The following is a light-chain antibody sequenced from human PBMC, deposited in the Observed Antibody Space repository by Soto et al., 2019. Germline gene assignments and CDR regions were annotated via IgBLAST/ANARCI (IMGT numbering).Light chain of an antibody. CDR2: WAS. J-gene: IGKJ4*01. CDR1: QSVLYSSNNKNY. V-gene: IGKV4-1*01. CDR3: QHYYSTPPT. Sequence: DTVMTQSPDSLAVSLGERATINCKSSQSVLYSSNNKNYLAWYQQKPGQPTKLLIYWASTRESGVPDRFSGSGSGTDFTLTISSLQAEDVAVYYCQHYYSTPPTFGGGTKVEIK.